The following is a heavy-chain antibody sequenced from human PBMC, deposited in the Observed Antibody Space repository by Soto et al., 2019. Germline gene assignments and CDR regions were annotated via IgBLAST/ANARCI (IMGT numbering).Heavy chain of an antibody. CDR3: ARDLSGANYYYHGLAV. CDR2: ITRNRIYV. J-gene: IGHJ6*02. D-gene: IGHD3-22*01. CDR1: GFTFSDFD. Sequence: EVQLVESGGGLVKPGGALRLSCAVSGFTFSDFDMSWVRQAPGKGLEWVSSITRNRIYVYYADSLKGRFTISRDNAKNSLDLQMNSLRVDDTAVYYCARDLSGANYYYHGLAVWGQGTTVTVSS. V-gene: IGHV3-21*01.